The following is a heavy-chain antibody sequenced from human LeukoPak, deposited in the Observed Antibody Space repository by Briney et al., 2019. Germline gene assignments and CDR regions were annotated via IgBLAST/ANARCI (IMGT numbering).Heavy chain of an antibody. CDR3: ARQPQHHRIAAAGSSEAPFYYYYYYMDV. CDR2: FDPEDGET. D-gene: IGHD6-13*01. CDR1: GYTLTELS. V-gene: IGHV1-24*01. J-gene: IGHJ6*03. Sequence: GASVKVSCKVSGYTLTELSMHWVRQAPGKGLEWMGGFDPEDGETIYAQKFQGRVTMTEDTSTDTAYMELSSLRSEDTAVYYCARQPQHHRIAAAGSSEAPFYYYYYYMDVWGKGTTVTVSS.